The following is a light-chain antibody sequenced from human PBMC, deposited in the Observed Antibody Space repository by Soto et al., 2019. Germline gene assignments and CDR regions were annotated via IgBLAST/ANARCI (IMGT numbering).Light chain of an antibody. CDR1: NSDVGSNNL. J-gene: IGLJ1*01. V-gene: IGLV2-23*01. Sequence: SVLTHAASVSGSPGQSITISCTGTNSDVGSNNLVSWYQQHPGKAPKFVIYEGSKRPSGVSNRFSGSKSGNTASLTISGLQAEDEADYYCCSYAGNYSPVFGTGTKVTVL. CDR2: EGS. CDR3: CSYAGNYSPV.